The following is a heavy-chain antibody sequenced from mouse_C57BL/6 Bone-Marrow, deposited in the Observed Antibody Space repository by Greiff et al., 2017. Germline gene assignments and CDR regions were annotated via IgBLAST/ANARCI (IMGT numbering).Heavy chain of an antibody. Sequence: QVQLQQSGAELAKPGASVKLSCKASGYTFTSYWMHWVKQRPGQGLEWIGYINPSSGYTKYNQKFKDKATLTADKSSSTAYMQLSSLTYEDSAVYYCAIPPGITTVVARGGYYAMDYWGQGTSVTVSS. CDR1: GYTFTSYW. D-gene: IGHD1-1*01. J-gene: IGHJ4*01. CDR3: AIPPGITTVVARGGYYAMDY. V-gene: IGHV1-7*01. CDR2: INPSSGYT.